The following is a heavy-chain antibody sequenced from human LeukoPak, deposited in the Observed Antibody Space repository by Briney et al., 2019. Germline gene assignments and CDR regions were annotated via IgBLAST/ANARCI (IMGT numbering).Heavy chain of an antibody. J-gene: IGHJ4*02. CDR2: ISAYNGNT. Sequence: ASVTVSCKASGGTFSSYAISWVRQAPGQGLEWMGWISAYNGNTNYAQKLQGRVTMTTDTSTSTAYMELRSLRSDDTAVYYCARSRQEWLGTYYFDYWGQGTLVTVSS. D-gene: IGHD6-19*01. CDR1: GGTFSSYA. V-gene: IGHV1-18*01. CDR3: ARSRQEWLGTYYFDY.